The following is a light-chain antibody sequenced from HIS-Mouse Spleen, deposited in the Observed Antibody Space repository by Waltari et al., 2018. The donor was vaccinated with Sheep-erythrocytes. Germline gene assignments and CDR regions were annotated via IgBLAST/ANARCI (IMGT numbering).Light chain of an antibody. V-gene: IGLV2-8*01. J-gene: IGLJ3*02. CDR3: SSYAGSNNWV. Sequence: QSALTQPPSASGSPGQSVTISCPGTSRDVGVYHYVPWYQPHPGKAPKLMIYEVSKRPSGVPDRFSGSKSGNTASLTVSGLQAEDEADYYCSSYAGSNNWVFGGGTKLTVL. CDR2: EVS. CDR1: SRDVGVYHY.